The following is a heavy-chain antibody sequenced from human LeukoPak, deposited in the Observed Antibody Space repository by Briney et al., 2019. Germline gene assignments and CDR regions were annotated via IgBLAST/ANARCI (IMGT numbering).Heavy chain of an antibody. Sequence: GGSLRLSCAASGFTFSSSAMSWVRQVPGKGLEWVSGISASGGSTSYADSVRGRFTISRDNSKNTLYLQMNSLRAEDTAVYYCAKDPDFWSGPFDYWGQGTLVTVSS. CDR1: GFTFSSSA. CDR2: ISASGGST. D-gene: IGHD3-3*01. CDR3: AKDPDFWSGPFDY. J-gene: IGHJ4*02. V-gene: IGHV3-23*01.